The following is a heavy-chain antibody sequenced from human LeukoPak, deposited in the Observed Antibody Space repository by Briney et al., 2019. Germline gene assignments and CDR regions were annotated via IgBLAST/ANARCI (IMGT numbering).Heavy chain of an antibody. CDR1: GFTFTSYS. D-gene: IGHD2-15*01. Sequence: PGGSLRLSCAASGFTFTSYSMNWVRQAPGKGLEWVSGINNNGGRIYYADSVKGRFTISRDSSKSTLYLEMHSLRAEDTATYYCVKDYCSGITCYSPFDYWGQGILVTVSS. CDR2: INNNGGRI. V-gene: IGHV3-23*01. CDR3: VKDYCSGITCYSPFDY. J-gene: IGHJ4*02.